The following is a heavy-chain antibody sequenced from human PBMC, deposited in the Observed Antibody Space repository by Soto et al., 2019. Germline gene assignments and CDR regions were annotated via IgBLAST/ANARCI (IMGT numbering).Heavy chain of an antibody. CDR1: GLTFSSYS. CDR2: ISTGSRTI. CDR3: ARRRSAYGDAFAI. Sequence: PGGSLRLSCSASGLTFSSYSMNWVRQAPGKGLEWVSYISTGSRTIYHADSVKGRFTISRDNAKNSLFLQMNSLRDEDTAVYYCARRRSAYGDAFAISVRGTVVTVSS. V-gene: IGHV3-48*02. J-gene: IGHJ3*02. D-gene: IGHD5-12*01.